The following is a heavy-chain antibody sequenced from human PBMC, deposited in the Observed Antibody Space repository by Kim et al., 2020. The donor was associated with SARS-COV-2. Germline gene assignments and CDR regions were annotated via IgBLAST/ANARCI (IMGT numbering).Heavy chain of an antibody. CDR1: GFTVSSNY. CDR3: AGASIAAGYYFDY. V-gene: IGHV3-53*01. D-gene: IGHD6-13*01. J-gene: IGHJ4*02. Sequence: GGSLRLSCAASGFTVSSNYMSWVRQAPGKGLEWVSVIYSGGSTYYADSVKGRLTISRDNSKNTLYLQLNSLRAADTAVYYCAGASIAAGYYFDYCCQGTL. CDR2: IYSGGST.